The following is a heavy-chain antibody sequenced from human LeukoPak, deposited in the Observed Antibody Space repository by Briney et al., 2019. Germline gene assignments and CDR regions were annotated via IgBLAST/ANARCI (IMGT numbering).Heavy chain of an antibody. CDR3: AKDPNGDFIGTFDI. Sequence: GGSLRLSCATSQFNFNKFGMSWVRQAPGKGLEWVLSISGNGGSTQYADSVQGRFAISRDNSKNTLYLQMNSLRAEDTAVYFCAKDPNGDFIGTFDIWGQGTMVTVSS. D-gene: IGHD4-17*01. J-gene: IGHJ3*02. CDR1: QFNFNKFG. V-gene: IGHV3-23*01. CDR2: ISGNGGST.